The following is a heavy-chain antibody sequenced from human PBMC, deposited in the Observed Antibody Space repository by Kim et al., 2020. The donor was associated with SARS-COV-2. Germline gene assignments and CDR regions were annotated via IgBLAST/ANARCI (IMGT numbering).Heavy chain of an antibody. V-gene: IGHV3-30-3*01. CDR1: GFNFSSYA. J-gene: IGHJ5*02. CDR3: STAGSGGYFSGFPP. D-gene: IGHD3-10*01. Sequence: GGSLRLSCAASGFNFSSYAMHWVRQAPGKGLEWVAVISYDGSKKYYADPVKGRFTISRDNSKNTLYLQMNSLRAEDPAVYYCSTAGSGGYFSGFPPWGQG. CDR2: ISYDGSKK.